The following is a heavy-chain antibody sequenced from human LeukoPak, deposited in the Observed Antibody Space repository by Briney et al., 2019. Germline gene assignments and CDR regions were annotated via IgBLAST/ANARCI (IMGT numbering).Heavy chain of an antibody. Sequence: PSQTLSLTCTVSGGSISSGSYYWSWIRQPAGKGLEWIGRIYTSGSTNYNPSLKSRVTISVDTSKNQFSLRLSSVTAADTAVYYCARFEVSGWYLFDYWGQGTLVTVSS. V-gene: IGHV4-61*02. J-gene: IGHJ4*02. CDR3: ARFEVSGWYLFDY. D-gene: IGHD6-19*01. CDR1: GGSISSGSYY. CDR2: IYTSGST.